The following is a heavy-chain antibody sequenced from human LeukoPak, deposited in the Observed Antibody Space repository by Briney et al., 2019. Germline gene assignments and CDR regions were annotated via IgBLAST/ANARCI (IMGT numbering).Heavy chain of an antibody. J-gene: IGHJ5*02. CDR1: GGSIRSSYYY. D-gene: IGHD3-3*01. Sequence: SETLSLTCTVSGGSIRSSYYYWGWIRQPPGKGLEWIGSIYDSGSTYYNPSLKSRVTISVDTSKNQFSLKLNSVTAADTAVYYCAREALEWLRNWFDPWGQGTLVTVSS. CDR3: AREALEWLRNWFDP. V-gene: IGHV4-39*02. CDR2: IYDSGST.